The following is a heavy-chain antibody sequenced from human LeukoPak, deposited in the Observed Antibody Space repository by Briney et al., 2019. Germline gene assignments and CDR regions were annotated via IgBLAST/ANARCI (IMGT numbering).Heavy chain of an antibody. CDR2: ISAYNGNT. Sequence: ASVKVSCKASGYTFTSYDINWVRQATGQGLEWMGWISAYNGNTNYAQKLQGRVTMTTDTSTSTAYMELRSLRSDDTAVYYCARDSDRGYSYGPDAFDYWGQGTLVTVSS. D-gene: IGHD5-18*01. CDR3: ARDSDRGYSYGPDAFDY. CDR1: GYTFTSYD. J-gene: IGHJ4*02. V-gene: IGHV1-18*01.